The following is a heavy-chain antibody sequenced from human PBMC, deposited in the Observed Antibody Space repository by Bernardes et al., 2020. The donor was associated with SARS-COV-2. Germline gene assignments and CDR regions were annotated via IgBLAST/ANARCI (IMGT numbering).Heavy chain of an antibody. CDR2: IYYSGST. CDR1: GGAISSSSYY. Sequence: SETLSLTCTVSGGAISSSSYYWGWIRQPPGKGLEWIGNIYYSGSTYYNPSFGSRVTMSVDTSKSQFSLKLSSVTAADTALDFCARHTFDFWSGYLLDGIGVGGQGTPGT. CDR3: ARHTFDFWSGYLLDGIGV. J-gene: IGHJ4*03. V-gene: IGHV4-39*01. D-gene: IGHD3-3*01.